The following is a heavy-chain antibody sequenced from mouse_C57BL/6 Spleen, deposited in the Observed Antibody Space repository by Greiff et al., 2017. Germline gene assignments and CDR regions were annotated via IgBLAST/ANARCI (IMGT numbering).Heavy chain of an antibody. J-gene: IGHJ2*01. CDR3: AREFPYFDY. Sequence: QVQLQQSGAELVRPGASVKLSCKASGYTFTDYYINWVKQRPGQGLEWIARIYPGSGNTYYNEKFKGKATLTAEKSSSTAYMQLSSLTSEDSAVYFCAREFPYFDYWGQGTTLTVSS. CDR1: GYTFTDYY. V-gene: IGHV1-76*01. CDR2: IYPGSGNT.